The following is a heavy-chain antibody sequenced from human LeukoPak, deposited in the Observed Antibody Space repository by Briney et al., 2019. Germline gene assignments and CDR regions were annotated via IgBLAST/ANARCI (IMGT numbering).Heavy chain of an antibody. CDR1: GFIFSSYA. Sequence: GGSLRLSCSASGFIFSSYAMHWVRQAPGKGLEYVSTISSNGCSTYYADSVKGRFTISRDNSKNTLYLQMRSLRPEDTAVYYCVKAICVGSGYLYFDYWGQGTLVTVSS. J-gene: IGHJ4*02. D-gene: IGHD5-12*01. V-gene: IGHV3-64D*09. CDR3: VKAICVGSGYLYFDY. CDR2: ISSNGCST.